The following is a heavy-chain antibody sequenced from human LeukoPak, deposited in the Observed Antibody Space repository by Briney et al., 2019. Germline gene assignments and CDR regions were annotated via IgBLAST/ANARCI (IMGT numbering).Heavy chain of an antibody. D-gene: IGHD3-22*01. Sequence: PSQTLSLTCTVSGGSISSGDYYWSWIRQPPGKGLEWIGYIYYSGSTYYNPSLKSRVTISVDTSKNQFSLKLSSVTAADTAVYYCARVRLFGYANAVYMDVWGQGTTVTVSS. CDR3: ARVRLFGYANAVYMDV. CDR1: GGSISSGDYY. V-gene: IGHV4-30-4*01. CDR2: IYYSGST. J-gene: IGHJ6*02.